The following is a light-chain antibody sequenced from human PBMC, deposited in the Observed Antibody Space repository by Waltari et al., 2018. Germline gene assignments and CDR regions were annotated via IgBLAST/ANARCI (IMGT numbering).Light chain of an antibody. CDR2: DVS. J-gene: IGLJ3*02. Sequence: QSALTQPASVSGSPGQSITISCTGTSSDVGGYNYVSWYQQHPGKAPTLMIYDVSNRPSGVSNRFSVSKSGNTASLTISGLQEEDEADYYCSSYTSSSTLVFGGGTKLTV. V-gene: IGLV2-14*03. CDR1: SSDVGGYNY. CDR3: SSYTSSSTLV.